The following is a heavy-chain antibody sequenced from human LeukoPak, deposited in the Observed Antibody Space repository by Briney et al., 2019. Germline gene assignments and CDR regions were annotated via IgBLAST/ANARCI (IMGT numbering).Heavy chain of an antibody. CDR3: ARFGILAFDAVDY. CDR2: ISSRGSTI. Sequence: GGSLRLSCVASGFTFSSYEMNWVRQAPGKGLEWISYISSRGSTIYYADSVKGRFTISRDNAKNSLSLQMNSLRAEHTAVYYCARFGILAFDAVDYWGQGTLVTVSS. CDR1: GFTFSSYE. D-gene: IGHD3-3*02. V-gene: IGHV3-48*03. J-gene: IGHJ4*02.